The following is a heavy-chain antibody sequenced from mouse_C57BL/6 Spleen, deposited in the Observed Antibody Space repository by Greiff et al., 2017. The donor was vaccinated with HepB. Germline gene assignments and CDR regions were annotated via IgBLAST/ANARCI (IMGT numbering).Heavy chain of an antibody. CDR3: ARTYEYHCYFDV. CDR1: GYTFTSYW. J-gene: IGHJ1*03. Sequence: QVQLQQPGAELVKPGASVKLSCKASGYTFTSYWMHWVKQRPGQGLEWIGMIHPNSGSTNYNEKFKSKATLTVDKSSSTAYMQLSSLTSEDSAVYYCARTYEYHCYFDVWGTGTTVTVSS. D-gene: IGHD2-4*01. V-gene: IGHV1-64*01. CDR2: IHPNSGST.